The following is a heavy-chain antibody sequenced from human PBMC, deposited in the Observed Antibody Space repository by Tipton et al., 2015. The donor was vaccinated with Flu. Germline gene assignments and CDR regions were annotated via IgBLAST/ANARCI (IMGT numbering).Heavy chain of an antibody. CDR2: IDVVDDRT. Sequence: SLRLSCTASGISFSSYAMSWVRRAPGKGLEWVAAIDVVDDRTFYADSVRGRFTISRDNSKNTLYLQMNSLRAEDTAVYYCAKDHYGSGSYSTGMDVWGQGTTVTVSS. CDR1: GISFSSYA. V-gene: IGHV3-23*01. CDR3: AKDHYGSGSYSTGMDV. J-gene: IGHJ6*02. D-gene: IGHD3-10*01.